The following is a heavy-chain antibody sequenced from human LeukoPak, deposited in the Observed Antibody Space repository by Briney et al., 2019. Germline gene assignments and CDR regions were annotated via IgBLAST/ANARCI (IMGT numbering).Heavy chain of an antibody. J-gene: IGHJ4*02. Sequence: SGGSLRLSCAASGFTFSDYYMSWIRQAPGKGLEWVSYISSRSSAIYYADSVEGRFTISRDNAKNSLYLQMSSLRADDTAVYYCARETGSGSYLLDYWGQGTLVTVSS. CDR3: ARETGSGSYLLDY. CDR2: ISSRSSAI. D-gene: IGHD1-26*01. V-gene: IGHV3-11*01. CDR1: GFTFSDYY.